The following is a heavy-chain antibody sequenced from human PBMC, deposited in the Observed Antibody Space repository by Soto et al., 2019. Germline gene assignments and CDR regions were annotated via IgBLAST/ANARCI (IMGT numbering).Heavy chain of an antibody. CDR3: ARGGSSTSSSREYYYYYYMDV. V-gene: IGHV4-59*01. CDR2: IYYSGST. Sequence: SETLSLTCTVSGGSISSYYWSWIRQPPGKGLEWIGYIYYSGSTNYNPSLKSRVTISVDTSKNQFSLKLSSVTAADTAVYYCARGGSSTSSSREYYYYYYMDVWGKGTTVTVSS. CDR1: GGSISSYY. D-gene: IGHD2-2*01. J-gene: IGHJ6*03.